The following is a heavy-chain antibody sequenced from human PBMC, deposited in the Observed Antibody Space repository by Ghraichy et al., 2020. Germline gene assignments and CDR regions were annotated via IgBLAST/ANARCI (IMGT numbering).Heavy chain of an antibody. V-gene: IGHV4-34*01. CDR3: ARGSDYVWGSYRAFDI. Sequence: SETLSLTCAVYGGSFSGYYWSWIRQPPGKGLEWIGEINHSGSTNYNPSLKSRVTISVDTSKNQFSLKLSSVTAADTAVYYCARGSDYVWGSYRAFDIWGQGTMVTVSS. CDR2: INHSGST. J-gene: IGHJ3*02. D-gene: IGHD3-16*02. CDR1: GGSFSGYY.